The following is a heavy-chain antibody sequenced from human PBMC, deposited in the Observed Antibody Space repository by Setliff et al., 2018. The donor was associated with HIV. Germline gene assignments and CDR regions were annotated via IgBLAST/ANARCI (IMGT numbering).Heavy chain of an antibody. D-gene: IGHD3-10*01. CDR2: IYYSGST. Sequence: SETLSLTCTVPGGSINRSNDYWGWIRQHPGKGLEWIGYIYYSGSTYYNPSLKSRVTISVDTSKNQFSLKLISVTAADTAVYYCAREGSRGVWGQGTTVTVSS. CDR1: GGSINRSNDY. CDR3: AREGSRGV. J-gene: IGHJ6*02. V-gene: IGHV4-30-4*08.